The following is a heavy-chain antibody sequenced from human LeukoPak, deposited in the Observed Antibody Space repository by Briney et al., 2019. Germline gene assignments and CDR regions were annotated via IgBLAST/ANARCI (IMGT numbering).Heavy chain of an antibody. J-gene: IGHJ4*02. CDR1: GFSFSTYG. Sequence: GGSLRLSCAASGFSFSTYGLNWVRQAPGKGLEWVSYISSSGGPIYYADSVRGRFTISRDNAKNSLYLQMHSLRAEDTAVYYCARDLRGYSYGSVDFWGQGTLVTVSS. CDR2: ISSSGGPI. CDR3: ARDLRGYSYGSVDF. V-gene: IGHV3-48*01. D-gene: IGHD5-18*01.